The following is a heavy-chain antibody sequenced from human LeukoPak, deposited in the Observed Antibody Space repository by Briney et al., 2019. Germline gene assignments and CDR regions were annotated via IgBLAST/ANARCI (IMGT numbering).Heavy chain of an antibody. V-gene: IGHV4-31*03. Sequence: PSQTLSLTCTVSGGSISSGGYYWSWIRQHPGKGLEWIGYIYYSGSTYYNPSLKSRVTISVDTSKNQFSLKLSSVTAADTAVYYCARGQRYFDWFYKYWGQGTLVTVSS. D-gene: IGHD3-9*01. CDR2: IYYSGST. CDR1: GGSISSGGYY. CDR3: ARGQRYFDWFYKY. J-gene: IGHJ4*02.